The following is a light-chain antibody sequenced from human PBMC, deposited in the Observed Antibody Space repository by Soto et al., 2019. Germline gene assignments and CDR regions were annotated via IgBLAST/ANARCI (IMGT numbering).Light chain of an antibody. Sequence: IVLTQSPGTLSLSPGERVTLSCRASQSVTTRLAWYQHKPGQAPRLLIYGASSRATGIPDRFSGSGSGTDFTLTISRLEPEDFSVYYCQQHGSSPRTFGQGTKVDIK. V-gene: IGKV3-20*01. CDR2: GAS. J-gene: IGKJ1*01. CDR3: QQHGSSPRT. CDR1: QSVTTR.